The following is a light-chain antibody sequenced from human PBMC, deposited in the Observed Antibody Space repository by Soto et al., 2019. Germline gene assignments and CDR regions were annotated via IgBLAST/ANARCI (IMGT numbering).Light chain of an antibody. V-gene: IGLV2-14*01. CDR3: SSYTSSSTYV. J-gene: IGLJ1*01. Sequence: QSALAQPASVSGSPGQSITISCTGTSGDVGGYNYVSWYQQSPGKVPKLIIYDVSNRPSGVSNRFSGSKSGNTASLTISRLQAEDEADYYCSSYTSSSTYVFGTGTKVTVL. CDR1: SGDVGGYNY. CDR2: DVS.